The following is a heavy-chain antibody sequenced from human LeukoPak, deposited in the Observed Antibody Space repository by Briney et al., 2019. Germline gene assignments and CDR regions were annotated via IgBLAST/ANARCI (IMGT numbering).Heavy chain of an antibody. Sequence: GGSLRLSCAASGFTFRDYNMNWVRQAPGKGLEWVSGITGSGDTTNYADSVRGRFTISRDSSKNTLYLQMNNLGAEDTAVYFCAKGKWETASYDPWDYWGQGTLVTVSS. J-gene: IGHJ4*02. V-gene: IGHV3-23*01. CDR1: GFTFRDYN. D-gene: IGHD2-21*02. CDR2: ITGSGDTT. CDR3: AKGKWETASYDPWDY.